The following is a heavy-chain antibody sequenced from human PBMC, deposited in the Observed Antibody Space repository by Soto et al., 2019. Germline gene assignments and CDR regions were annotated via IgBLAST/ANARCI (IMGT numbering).Heavy chain of an antibody. J-gene: IGHJ6*02. CDR2: ISAYNGKT. V-gene: IGHV1-18*01. CDR1: GYTFTSYG. Sequence: QVRLVQSGGEVTKPGASVKLSCPASGYTFTSYGISWVRQAPGQGLEWMGWISAYNGKTNDAQNVQGRVTMTTDTSTRTAYMDLRSLRSDDTAVYYCARGGDVNYYHGMDVWGQGTTVTVSS. CDR3: ARGGDVNYYHGMDV. D-gene: IGHD5-12*01.